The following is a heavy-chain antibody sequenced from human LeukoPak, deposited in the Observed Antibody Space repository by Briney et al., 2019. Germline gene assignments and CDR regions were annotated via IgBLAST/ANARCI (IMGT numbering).Heavy chain of an antibody. D-gene: IGHD6-19*01. V-gene: IGHV1-18*01. Sequence: ASVKVSCKASGYTFTSYGISLVRQAPGQGLEWMGLISAYNGNTNYAQKLQGRVTMTTDTSTSTAYMELRSLRSDDTAVYYCARDSSSGWYLFNWFDPWGQGTLVTVSS. CDR1: GYTFTSYG. J-gene: IGHJ5*02. CDR3: ARDSSSGWYLFNWFDP. CDR2: ISAYNGNT.